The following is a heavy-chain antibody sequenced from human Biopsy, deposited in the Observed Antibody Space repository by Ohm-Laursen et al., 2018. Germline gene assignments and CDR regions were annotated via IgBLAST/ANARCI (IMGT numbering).Heavy chain of an antibody. V-gene: IGHV3-33*01. Sequence: SLRLSCTASGFTFSNYGMHWVRQALGKGLEWVALIWYDGSNKNSEDSVKGQFTVSRDNSKNTLFLQMNNLRAEDTAVYYCARDQSGLRGINWYFDLWGRGTLVTVSS. J-gene: IGHJ2*01. D-gene: IGHD5/OR15-5a*01. CDR1: GFTFSNYG. CDR2: IWYDGSNK. CDR3: ARDQSGLRGINWYFDL.